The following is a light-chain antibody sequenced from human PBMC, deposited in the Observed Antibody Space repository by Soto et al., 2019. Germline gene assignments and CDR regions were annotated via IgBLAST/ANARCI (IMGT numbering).Light chain of an antibody. CDR2: GAS. J-gene: IGKJ2*01. V-gene: IGKV3-15*01. CDR1: QRVASN. Sequence: EIVMTQSPATLSVSPGERATLSCRASQRVASNIDWYQQKTGQPPRRLIYGASTKATGIPASFSGSGSGTEFTLTISSLQSEDVAVYYCQQDNNWPPYTFGPGNKLEIK. CDR3: QQDNNWPPYT.